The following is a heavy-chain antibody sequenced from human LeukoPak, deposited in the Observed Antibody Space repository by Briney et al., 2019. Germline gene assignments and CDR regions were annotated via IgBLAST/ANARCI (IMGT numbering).Heavy chain of an antibody. V-gene: IGHV4-34*01. D-gene: IGHD2-15*01. CDR1: GGSFSGYY. CDR2: INHSGST. Sequence: SETLSLTCAVYGGSFSGYYWSWLRQPPGKGLEWIGEINHSGSTNYNPSLKSRVTISADTSKNQLSLKLSSVTAADTAVYYCARGSVVAARDHQNWFDPWGQGTLVTVSS. CDR3: ARGSVVAARDHQNWFDP. J-gene: IGHJ5*02.